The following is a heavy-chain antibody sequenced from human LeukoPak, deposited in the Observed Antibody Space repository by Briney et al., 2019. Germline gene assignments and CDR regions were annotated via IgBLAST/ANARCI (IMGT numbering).Heavy chain of an antibody. V-gene: IGHV3-7*01. CDR2: IKQDGSEK. CDR3: ARERSHYDSSGYSLGAFDI. Sequence: GGSLRLSCAASGFTFSSYWMSWVRQAPGKGLEWVANIKQDGSEKYYVDSVKGRFTISRDNAKNSLYLQMNSLRAEDTAVYYCARERSHYDSSGYSLGAFDIWGQGTMVTVSS. CDR1: GFTFSSYW. J-gene: IGHJ3*02. D-gene: IGHD3-22*01.